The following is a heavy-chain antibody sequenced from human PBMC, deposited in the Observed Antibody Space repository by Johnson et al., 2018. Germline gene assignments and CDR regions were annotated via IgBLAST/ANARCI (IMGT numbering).Heavy chain of an antibody. CDR1: GFTFSDYY. J-gene: IGHJ6*04. CDR2: ISSRGSTI. V-gene: IGHV3-11*04. D-gene: IGHD2-2*01. CDR3: APRYCSSTSCPV. Sequence: QVQLVESGGGLVKXGGSLRLSCAASGFTFSDYYMSWIRQAPGKGLEWVSYISSRGSTIYYADSVKGRFTISRDNAKNSLYLQMNSLRAEDTAVYYCAPRYCSSTSCPVWGKGTTVTVAS.